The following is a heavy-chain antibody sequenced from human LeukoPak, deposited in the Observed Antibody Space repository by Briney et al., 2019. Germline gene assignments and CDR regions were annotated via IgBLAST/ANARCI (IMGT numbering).Heavy chain of an antibody. CDR3: AREVLSTPYYYDSSGYFPFGYFDY. J-gene: IGHJ4*02. V-gene: IGHV1-69*04. CDR2: IIPILGIA. CDR1: GGTFSSYA. D-gene: IGHD3-22*01. Sequence: SVKVSCKASGGTFSSYAISWVRQAPGQGLEWMGRIIPILGIANYAQKFQGRVTITADKSTSTAYMELSSLRSEDTAVYYCAREVLSTPYYYDSSGYFPFGYFDYWGQGTLVTVSS.